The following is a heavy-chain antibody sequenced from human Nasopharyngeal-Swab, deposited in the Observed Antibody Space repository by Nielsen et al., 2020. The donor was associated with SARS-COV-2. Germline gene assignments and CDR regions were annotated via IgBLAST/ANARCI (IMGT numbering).Heavy chain of an antibody. CDR3: ASAYGGSYWYFDL. Sequence: GESLKISCAASGFTFSSYAMHWVRQAPGKGLEWVAVISYDGSNKYYADSVKGRFTISRDNSKNTLYLQMHSLRAEDTAVYYCASAYGGSYWYFDLWGRGTLVTVSS. J-gene: IGHJ2*01. CDR1: GFTFSSYA. V-gene: IGHV3-30-3*01. CDR2: ISYDGSNK. D-gene: IGHD4-23*01.